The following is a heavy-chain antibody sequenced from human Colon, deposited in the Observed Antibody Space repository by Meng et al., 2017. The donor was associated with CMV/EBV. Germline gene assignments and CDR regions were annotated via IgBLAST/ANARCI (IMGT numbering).Heavy chain of an antibody. Sequence: GETLKISCAASGFTFSNYGMSWVRQAPGKGLEWVSVISGNGGSTYYGDSVKGRFTISRDNSNNTLYLQMRSLRAEDTAVYYCAKHDTKYGYGRDYFEYWGQGTTVTVSS. J-gene: IGHJ4*03. CDR3: AKHDTKYGYGRDYFEY. V-gene: IGHV3-23*01. CDR1: GFTFSNYG. D-gene: IGHD5-18*01. CDR2: ISGNGGST.